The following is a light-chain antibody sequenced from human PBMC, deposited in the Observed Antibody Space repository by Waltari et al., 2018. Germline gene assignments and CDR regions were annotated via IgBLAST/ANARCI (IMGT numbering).Light chain of an antibody. J-gene: IGLJ2*01. V-gene: IGLV3-1*01. CDR3: QAWDSGSYVV. CDR2: QDN. CDR1: NLESKV. Sequence: SYALTQPPALSVSPGETATITCSGENLESKVVYWYQQKAGQSPVLVVFQDNKRPSGIPERFSGSNSGNTATLIIGGSQAMDEADYYCQAWDSGSYVVFGGGTKLTVL.